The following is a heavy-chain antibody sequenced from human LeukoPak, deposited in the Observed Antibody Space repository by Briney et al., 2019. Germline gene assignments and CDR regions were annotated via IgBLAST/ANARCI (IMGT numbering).Heavy chain of an antibody. D-gene: IGHD3-10*01. V-gene: IGHV4-4*07. CDR3: ARAFDYGSGSYYNS. Sequence: SETLSLTCTVSGGSISSYYLSWIRQPAGKGLEWIRRIHTSGSTNYNTSLKSRVTIAVDTSKNQFSLKLNSVTAAESAVYYCARAFDYGSGSYYNSWGQGTLVTVSS. CDR2: IHTSGST. CDR1: GGSISSYY. J-gene: IGHJ1*01.